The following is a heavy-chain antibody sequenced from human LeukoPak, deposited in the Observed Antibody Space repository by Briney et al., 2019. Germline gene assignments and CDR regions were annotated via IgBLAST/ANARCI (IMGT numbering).Heavy chain of an antibody. J-gene: IGHJ6*01. CDR3: ARHYSSRRGMDV. CDR1: GGSISSYY. V-gene: IGHV4-59*08. CDR2: IYYSGST. Sequence: PSETLSLTCTVSGGSISSYYWSRIRQPPGKGLEWIGYIYYSGSTNYNPSLKSRVTISVDTSKNQFSLKLSSVTAADTAVYYCARHYSSRRGMDVWGQGTTVTVSS. D-gene: IGHD6-13*01.